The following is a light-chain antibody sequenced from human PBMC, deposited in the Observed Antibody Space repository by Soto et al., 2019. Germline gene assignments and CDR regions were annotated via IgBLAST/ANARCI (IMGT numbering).Light chain of an antibody. CDR2: EGS. Sequence: DIQMTQSPSTLSASVGDRVTITCRASQSISTWLAWYQQKPGEAPKLLIYEGSTLEGGVPSRFSGSGSGTEFTLTISSLQPDDFATFYCQQYNTYSRTFGQGTKVEVK. CDR1: QSISTW. CDR3: QQYNTYSRT. J-gene: IGKJ1*01. V-gene: IGKV1-5*03.